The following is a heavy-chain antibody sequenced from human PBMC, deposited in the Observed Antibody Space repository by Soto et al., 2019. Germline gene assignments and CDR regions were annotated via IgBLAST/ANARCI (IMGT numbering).Heavy chain of an antibody. V-gene: IGHV3-30*18. Sequence: GGSLRLSCAASGFTFSSYGMHWVRQAPGKGLEWVAVISYDGSNKYYADSVKGRFTISRDNSKNTLYLQMNSLRAEDTAVYYCAKAFVVASHKLRCFRYVDISDGFDICGQGPMVTV. D-gene: IGHD2-2*01. CDR2: ISYDGSNK. CDR3: AKAFVVASHKLRCFRYVDISDGFDI. J-gene: IGHJ3*02. CDR1: GFTFSSYG.